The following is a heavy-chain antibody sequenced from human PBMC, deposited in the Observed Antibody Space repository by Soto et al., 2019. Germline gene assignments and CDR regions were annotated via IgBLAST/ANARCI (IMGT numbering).Heavy chain of an antibody. D-gene: IGHD6-19*01. CDR2: IYYSGSS. J-gene: IGHJ4*02. CDR3: ARGSSGWSAIRLDD. CDR1: SGSITSVNSY. Sequence: QVQLQESGPGLVKPSQTLSLTCTVSSGSITSVNSYWSWIRQFPGKGLEWIGYIYYSGSSYYNPSLKGRVTISQDMSKKQFSLKLNSVTAADTAVYYCARGSSGWSAIRLDDWGQGTLVTVSS. V-gene: IGHV4-31*03.